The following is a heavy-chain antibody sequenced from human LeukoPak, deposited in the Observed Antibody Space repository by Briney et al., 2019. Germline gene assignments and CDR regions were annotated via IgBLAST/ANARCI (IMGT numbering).Heavy chain of an antibody. D-gene: IGHD5-18*01. CDR1: GYTFTSYD. CDR2: MNPISGNT. J-gene: IGHJ6*03. Sequence: ASVKVSCKASGYTFTSYDINWVRQATGQGLEWMGWMNPISGNTGHAQKFQGRVTMTRDTSISTAYMELSSLRSEDTAVYYCARGPPIRGYRYGYDTGYYYSYSMDVWGKGTTVTVSS. CDR3: ARGPPIRGYRYGYDTGYYYSYSMDV. V-gene: IGHV1-8*01.